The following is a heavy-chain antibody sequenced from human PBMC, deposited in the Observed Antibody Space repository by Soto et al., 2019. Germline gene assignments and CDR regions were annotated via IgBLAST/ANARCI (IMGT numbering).Heavy chain of an antibody. CDR2: IFPNVGTA. Sequence: WASVKVSCKAYGGSFSTNEIDWVRQAPGQGLEWMGRIFPNVGTADYAQKFEGRLSIIADESTSTVFMELSRLISADTAVYFCARARYSSRWGTFDRWGQGTQVTVSS. J-gene: IGHJ4*02. V-gene: IGHV1-69*13. D-gene: IGHD6-19*01. CDR1: GGSFSTNE. CDR3: ARARYSSRWGTFDR.